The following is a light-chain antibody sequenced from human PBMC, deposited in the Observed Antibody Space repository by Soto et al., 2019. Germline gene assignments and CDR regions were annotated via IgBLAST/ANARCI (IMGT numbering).Light chain of an antibody. Sequence: EIVMTQSRATLSVYPGERATLSCRASQSVSSNLAWYQQKPGQAPRLLIYGASTRATGIPARFSGSGSGTEFTLTISSLQSEDFAVYYCQQYNNWPSWTFGQGTKVDI. CDR1: QSVSSN. CDR2: GAS. V-gene: IGKV3-15*01. J-gene: IGKJ1*01. CDR3: QQYNNWPSWT.